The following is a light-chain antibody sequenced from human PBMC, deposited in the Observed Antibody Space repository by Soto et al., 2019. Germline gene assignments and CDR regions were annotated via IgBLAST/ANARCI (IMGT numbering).Light chain of an antibody. V-gene: IGLV2-14*01. Sequence: QSALTQPASVSGSPGQSITISCTGTSSDVGGYNYVSWYQRHPGKAPKLMIYEVADRPSGVSNRFSGSKSGNTASLTISGLQAEDEADYYCSSSTSSSPYVFGTGTQLTDL. CDR3: SSSTSSSPYV. CDR1: SSDVGGYNY. CDR2: EVA. J-gene: IGLJ1*01.